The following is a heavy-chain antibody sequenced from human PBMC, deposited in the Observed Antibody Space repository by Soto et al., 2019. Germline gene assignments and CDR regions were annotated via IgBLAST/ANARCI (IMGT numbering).Heavy chain of an antibody. Sequence: SETLSLTCAVSGGSISSSNWWSWVRQPPGKGLEWIGEIYHSGSTNYNPSLKSRVTISVDKSKNQFSLKLSSVTAADTAVYYCAREAGSSGGYYYYGMAVWGKGTTVTVYS. D-gene: IGHD6-19*01. CDR2: IYHSGST. CDR1: GGSISSSNW. V-gene: IGHV4-4*02. CDR3: AREAGSSGGYYYYGMAV. J-gene: IGHJ6*04.